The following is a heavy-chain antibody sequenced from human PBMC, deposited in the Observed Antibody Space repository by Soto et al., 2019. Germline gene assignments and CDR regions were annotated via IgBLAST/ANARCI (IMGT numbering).Heavy chain of an antibody. Sequence: SETLSLTCTVSGGSISSGGYYWSWIRQHPGKGLEWIGYIYYSGSTYYNPSLKSRVTISVDTSKNQFSLKLSSVTAADTAVYYCARERYCSGGSCYFGVDYWGQGTLVTVSS. CDR2: IYYSGST. V-gene: IGHV4-31*03. CDR1: GGSISSGGYY. J-gene: IGHJ4*02. D-gene: IGHD2-15*01. CDR3: ARERYCSGGSCYFGVDY.